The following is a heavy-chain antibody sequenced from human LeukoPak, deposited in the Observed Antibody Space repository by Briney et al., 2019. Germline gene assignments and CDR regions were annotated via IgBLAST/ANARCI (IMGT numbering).Heavy chain of an antibody. CDR2: IWYGGSNK. Sequence: GGSLRLSCAASGFTFSNAWMSWVRQAPGKGLEWVAVIWYGGSNKYYADSVKGRFTISRDNSKNTLYLQMNSLRAEDTAVYYCARDRKPPNWFDPWGQGTLVTVSS. V-gene: IGHV3-33*08. J-gene: IGHJ5*02. CDR1: GFTFSNAW. CDR3: ARDRKPPNWFDP.